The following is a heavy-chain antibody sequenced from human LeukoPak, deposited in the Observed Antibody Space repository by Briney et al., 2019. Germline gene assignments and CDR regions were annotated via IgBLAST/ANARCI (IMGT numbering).Heavy chain of an antibody. CDR3: ARDNTGSVRGVIISGSMDV. CDR1: GFTFSSYS. D-gene: IGHD3-10*01. CDR2: IGSSSSYI. J-gene: IGHJ6*02. Sequence: KAGGSLRLSCAASGFTFSSYSMNWVRQAPGKGLEWVSSIGSSSSYIYYADPVKGRFTISRDNAKNSLYLQMNSLRAEDTAVYYCARDNTGSVRGVIISGSMDVWGQGTTVTVSS. V-gene: IGHV3-21*01.